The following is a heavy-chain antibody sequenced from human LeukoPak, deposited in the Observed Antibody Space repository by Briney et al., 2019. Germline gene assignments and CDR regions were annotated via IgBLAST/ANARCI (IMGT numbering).Heavy chain of an antibody. Sequence: GGSLRLSCAASGFTFSSYAMSWVRQAPGKGLEWVSAISGSGASTFYADSVKGRFTISRDNSKNTLYLQMNSLRADDTAVYYCAKDSPLYCSSTSCYYNYWGQGNLVTVSS. CDR1: GFTFSSYA. CDR2: ISGSGAST. J-gene: IGHJ4*02. CDR3: AKDSPLYCSSTSCYYNY. D-gene: IGHD2-2*01. V-gene: IGHV3-23*01.